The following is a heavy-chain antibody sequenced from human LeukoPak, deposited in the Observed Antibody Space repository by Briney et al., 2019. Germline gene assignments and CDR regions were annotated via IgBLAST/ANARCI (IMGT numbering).Heavy chain of an antibody. CDR1: GFTFSSYA. CDR3: VSISSRSSSFDY. D-gene: IGHD6-13*01. Sequence: GGSLRLSCAASGFTFSSYAMSWVRQAPGKGLEWVSGISGSGGSTYYADPVKGRFTISRDNSKNTLYLQMNSLNTEDIAVYYCVSISSRSSSFDYWGQGTLVTVSS. V-gene: IGHV3-23*01. CDR2: ISGSGGST. J-gene: IGHJ4*02.